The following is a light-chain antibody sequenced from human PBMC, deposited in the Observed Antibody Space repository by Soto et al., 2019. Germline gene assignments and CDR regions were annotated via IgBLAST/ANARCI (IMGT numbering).Light chain of an antibody. V-gene: IGLV1-40*01. Sequence: QSALTQPPSASGAPGQRVTISCTWTSSNIGAGHDVHWYRQLPGAAPKFLISDSNNRASGVPDRFSVSKSGASASLAITGLRAEDQGDYFCQSYGTSLSGLYVFGPGTKLTVL. CDR1: SSNIGAGHD. J-gene: IGLJ1*01. CDR2: DSN. CDR3: QSYGTSLSGLYV.